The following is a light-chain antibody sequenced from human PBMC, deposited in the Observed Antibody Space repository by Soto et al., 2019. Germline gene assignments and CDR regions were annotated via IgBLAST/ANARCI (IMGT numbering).Light chain of an antibody. Sequence: QSVLTQPPSVSGATGQRGTIFCTGSSSNIGAGYDVHWYQQLPGTAPKLLIYGNSNRPSGVPDRFSGSKSGTSAYLDITGRQADYESDYYYQSYSCRLSGSKFVGGT. V-gene: IGLV1-40*01. CDR1: SSNIGAGYD. J-gene: IGLJ2*01. CDR3: QSYSCRLSGSK. CDR2: GNS.